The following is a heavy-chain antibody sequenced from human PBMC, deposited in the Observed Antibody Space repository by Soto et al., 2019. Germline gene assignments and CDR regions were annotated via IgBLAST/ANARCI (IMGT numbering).Heavy chain of an antibody. CDR1: GGTFSSYA. J-gene: IGHJ5*02. CDR3: ARDGDDARYSSGWYDH. D-gene: IGHD6-19*01. Sequence: QVQLVQSGAEVKKPGSSVKVSCKASGGTFSSYAISWVRQAPGQGLEGMGGIIPIFGTANYAQKFQGRVTITADESTSTAYMELSILRSEDTAVYYCARDGDDARYSSGWYDHWGQGTLVTVSS. CDR2: IIPIFGTA. V-gene: IGHV1-69*01.